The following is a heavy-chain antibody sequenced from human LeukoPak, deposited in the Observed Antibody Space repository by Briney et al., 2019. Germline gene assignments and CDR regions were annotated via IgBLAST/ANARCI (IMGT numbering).Heavy chain of an antibody. V-gene: IGHV3-7*01. CDR3: ARDYSSSFNFDY. CDR2: IKQDGSEK. Sequence: PGGSLRLSCAASGFTFTTYWMSWVRQAPGKGLEWVANIKQDGSEKYYVDSVKGRFTISRDNAKNSLYLQMDSLRAEDTAVYYCARDYSSSFNFDYWGQGTLVTVSS. D-gene: IGHD6-6*01. J-gene: IGHJ4*02. CDR1: GFTFTTYW.